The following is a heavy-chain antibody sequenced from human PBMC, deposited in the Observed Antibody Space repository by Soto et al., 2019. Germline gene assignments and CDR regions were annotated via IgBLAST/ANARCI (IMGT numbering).Heavy chain of an antibody. D-gene: IGHD5-12*01. CDR2: ISSSSSYI. CDR1: GFTFSSYS. V-gene: IGHV3-21*01. J-gene: IGHJ4*02. CDR3: ARAEDSGYDKYFDY. Sequence: PGGSLRLSCAASGFTFSSYSMNWVRQAPGKGLEWVSSISSSSSYIYYADSVKGRFTISRDNAKNPLYLQMNSLRAEDTAVYYCARAEDSGYDKYFDYWGQGTLVTVSS.